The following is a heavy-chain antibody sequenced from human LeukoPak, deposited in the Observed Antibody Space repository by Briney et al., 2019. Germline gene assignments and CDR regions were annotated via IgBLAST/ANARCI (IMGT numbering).Heavy chain of an antibody. J-gene: IGHJ4*02. CDR3: ARSYCDFWSGYRPFDY. Sequence: ASVKVSCKASGYTFTGYYMHWVRRAPGQGLEWMGWINPNSGGTNYAQKFQGRVTMTRDTSISTAYMELSRLRSDDTAVYYCARSYCDFWSGYRPFDYWGQGTLVTVSS. D-gene: IGHD3-3*01. CDR2: INPNSGGT. V-gene: IGHV1-2*02. CDR1: GYTFTGYY.